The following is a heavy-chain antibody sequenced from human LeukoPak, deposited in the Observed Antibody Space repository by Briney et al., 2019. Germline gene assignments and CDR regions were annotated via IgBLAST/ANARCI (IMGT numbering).Heavy chain of an antibody. CDR1: GGTFSSYA. V-gene: IGHV1-69*13. D-gene: IGHD1-14*01. CDR3: AREYPNLHGVDY. Sequence: SVKVSCKASGGTFSSYAISWVRQAPGQGLEWMGGIIPIFGTANYAQKFQGRVTITADESTSTAYMELSSLRSEDTAVYYCAREYPNLHGVDYWGQGTLVTVTS. CDR2: IIPIFGTA. J-gene: IGHJ4*02.